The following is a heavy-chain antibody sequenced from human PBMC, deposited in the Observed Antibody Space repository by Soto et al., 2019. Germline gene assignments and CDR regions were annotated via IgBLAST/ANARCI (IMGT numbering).Heavy chain of an antibody. CDR3: ARTETAMVTAYYFDY. J-gene: IGHJ4*02. V-gene: IGHV4-34*01. CDR1: GGSFSGYY. Sequence: QVQLQQWGAGLLKPSETLSLTCAVYGGSFSGYYWSWIRQPPGKGLEWIGEINHRGSTNYNPSLKSRVTISVDTAKNQFSLKLSSVTAADSAVYCCARTETAMVTAYYFDYWGQGTLVTVSS. D-gene: IGHD5-18*01. CDR2: INHRGST.